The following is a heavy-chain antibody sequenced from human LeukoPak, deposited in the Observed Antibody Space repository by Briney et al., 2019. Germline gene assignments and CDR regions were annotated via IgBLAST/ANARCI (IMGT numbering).Heavy chain of an antibody. CDR1: GSTFSNFA. CDR3: AKARGYSYANEFHLEY. CDR2: IRASGENT. V-gene: IGHV3-23*01. J-gene: IGHJ4*02. Sequence: GGSLRLSCAASGSTFSNFAMSWVRQAPGKGLEWVSAIRASGENTFYIDSVKGRFAISRDNSKNTLYLQMNSLRAEDTAIYYCAKARGYSYANEFHLEYWGQGTLVTVSS. D-gene: IGHD5-18*01.